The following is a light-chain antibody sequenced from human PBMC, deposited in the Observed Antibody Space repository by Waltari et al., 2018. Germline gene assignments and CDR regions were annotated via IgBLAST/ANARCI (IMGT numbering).Light chain of an antibody. CDR2: GNN. V-gene: IGLV1-40*01. CDR3: QSYDSSLSGWV. J-gene: IGLJ3*02. CDR1: SSNIGPGFD. Sequence: QSVLTQPPSVSGAPGQRVTISCPGSSSNIGPGFDLPWYQQLPGAAPKLLLYGNNHRPSGVPDRFSGSKSGTSASLAITGLQADDEADYYCQSYDSSLSGWVFGGGTKLTVL.